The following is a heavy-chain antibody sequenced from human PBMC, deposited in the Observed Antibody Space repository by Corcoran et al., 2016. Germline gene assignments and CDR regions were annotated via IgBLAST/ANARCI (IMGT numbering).Heavy chain of an antibody. D-gene: IGHD6-19*01. V-gene: IGHV4-59*01. J-gene: IGHJ1*01. CDR1: GGSLNYYY. CDR2: IFYTGSS. Sequence: QVQLQESGPGLVQPSETLSLTCTVSGGSLNYYYWSWVRQPPGKGLAWIGYIFYTGSSNYTPSLKSRAVISLDTSRNQFSLRLNSVTAADTALYYCARVIAVSGTRFFQHWGQGTLVTVSS. CDR3: ARVIAVSGTRFFQH.